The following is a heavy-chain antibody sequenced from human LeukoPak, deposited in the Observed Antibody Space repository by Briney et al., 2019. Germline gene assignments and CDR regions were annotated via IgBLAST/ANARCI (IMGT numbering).Heavy chain of an antibody. V-gene: IGHV3-74*01. CDR2: INSDGSST. CDR1: GFTFSSYW. J-gene: IGHJ4*02. Sequence: GGSLRLSCAASGFTFSSYWMHWVRQAPGKGLVWVSRINSDGSSTSYADSVKGRFTISRDNAKNTLYLQMNSLRAEDTAVYYCARDTIADYYDSSGYYPIDYWGQGTLVTVSS. CDR3: ARDTIADYYDSSGYYPIDY. D-gene: IGHD3-22*01.